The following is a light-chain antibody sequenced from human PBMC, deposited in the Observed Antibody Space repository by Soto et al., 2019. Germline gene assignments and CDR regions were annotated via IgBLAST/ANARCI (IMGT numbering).Light chain of an antibody. CDR3: QERSQWPFT. Sequence: EIVLTQSPATLSLSPGERATLSCRASRSIGTSLEWFQQRPGQAPSLLIFDAFIMATVIPPRFSASGSGTDFTLTISDLEPDDFAVYYCQERSQWPFTFGGGTKVEIK. J-gene: IGKJ4*01. CDR2: DAF. V-gene: IGKV3-11*01. CDR1: RSIGTS.